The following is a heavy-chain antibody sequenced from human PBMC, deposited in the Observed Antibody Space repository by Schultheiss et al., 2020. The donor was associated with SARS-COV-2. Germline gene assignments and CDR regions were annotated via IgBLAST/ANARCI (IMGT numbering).Heavy chain of an antibody. CDR3: AKRYGSGSNSSPTH. J-gene: IGHJ4*02. V-gene: IGHV3-23*01. CDR2: ISDSGANT. Sequence: GGSLRLSCAASGFSFSSYAMSWVRQAPGKGLEWVSSISDSGANTYYADSVKGRFTISRDNSQTTLYLQMSSLRAEDTAVYYCAKRYGSGSNSSPTHWGQGTLVTVSS. D-gene: IGHD3-10*01. CDR1: GFSFSSYA.